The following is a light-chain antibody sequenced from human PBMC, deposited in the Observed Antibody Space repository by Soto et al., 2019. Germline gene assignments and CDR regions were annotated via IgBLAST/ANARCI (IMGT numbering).Light chain of an antibody. CDR2: ENN. Sequence: QSVLTQPPSVSAAPGQKVTISCSGSSSNIGNNYVSWYQQLPGKAPKLPIYENNKRPSGIPDRFSGYKSGTSATLGITGLQTGDEADYYCGTWDSSLSFGGVFGGGTKLTVL. V-gene: IGLV1-51*02. CDR3: GTWDSSLSFGGV. CDR1: SSNIGNNY. J-gene: IGLJ3*02.